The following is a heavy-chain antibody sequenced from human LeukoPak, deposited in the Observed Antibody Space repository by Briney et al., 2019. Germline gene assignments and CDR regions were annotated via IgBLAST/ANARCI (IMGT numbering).Heavy chain of an antibody. CDR3: AREVGYYCGGGICYAGFGYFVY. V-gene: IGHV1-2*02. CDR1: GYTFTGYY. D-gene: IGHD2-15*01. CDR2: INPNSGGT. J-gene: IGHJ4*02. Sequence: ASVKVSCKASGYTFTGYYMHWVRQAPGRGLDWMGWINPNSGGTKYAEKFQGRVTMTRDTSISTAYMKLSRLRSDDTAAYYCAREVGYYCGGGICYAGFGYFVYWGQGTLVTVSS.